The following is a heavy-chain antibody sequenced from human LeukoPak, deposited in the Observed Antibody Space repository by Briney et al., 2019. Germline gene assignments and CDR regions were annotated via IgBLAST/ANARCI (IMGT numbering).Heavy chain of an antibody. CDR2: MYAGGTT. CDR1: GVIISRNF. V-gene: IGHV3-53*01. D-gene: IGHD6-19*01. CDR3: ARGSGSGWPLDR. J-gene: IGHJ5*02. Sequence: GGSLRLSCAASGVIISRNFMSWVRQAPGKGLQWVAIMYAGGTTDYSDSVRGRFHISRDSSNNTLSLQINSLRAEDTAVYYCARGSGSGWPLDRWGQGALVTVSS.